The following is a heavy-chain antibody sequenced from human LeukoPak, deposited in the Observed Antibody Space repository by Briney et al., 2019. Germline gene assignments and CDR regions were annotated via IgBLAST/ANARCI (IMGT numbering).Heavy chain of an antibody. CDR1: GGTFSSYA. CDR3: ARDYSGSWYFDP. Sequence: ASVTVSCTASGGTFSSYAISWVRQAPGQGLEWMGGIIPIFGTANYAQKFQGRVTITADKSTSTAYMELSSLRSEDTAVYYCARDYSGSWYFDPWGQGTLVTVSS. V-gene: IGHV1-69*06. CDR2: IIPIFGTA. J-gene: IGHJ4*02. D-gene: IGHD6-13*01.